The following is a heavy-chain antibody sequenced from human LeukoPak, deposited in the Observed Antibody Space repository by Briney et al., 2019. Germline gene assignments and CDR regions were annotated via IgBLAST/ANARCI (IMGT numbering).Heavy chain of an antibody. CDR2: IYYSGST. V-gene: IGHV4-30-4*08. J-gene: IGHJ3*01. Sequence: SETLSLTCTVSGGSISSGDYYWSWIRQPPGKGLEWIGYIYYSGSTYYNPSLRSRVTISVDTSKNQFSLKLSSVTAADTAVYYCARVGYDFWGGYPIYWGQGTMVTVSS. CDR1: GGSISSGDYY. D-gene: IGHD3-3*01. CDR3: ARVGYDFWGGYPIY.